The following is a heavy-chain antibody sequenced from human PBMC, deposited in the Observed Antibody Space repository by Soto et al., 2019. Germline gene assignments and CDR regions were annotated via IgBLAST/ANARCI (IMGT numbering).Heavy chain of an antibody. D-gene: IGHD3-22*01. J-gene: IGHJ4*02. Sequence: SETLSLTFAVSGGSIIGYYWSWIRQFPGKGLEWIGYIHFSGSTDYNPSLKSRVTISVDTSRDQFSLKLTSVTAADTAVYYCARVTESHFSYYDSTGYYYPFDYWGQGTLVTVSS. CDR3: ARVTESHFSYYDSTGYYYPFDY. CDR1: GGSIIGYY. CDR2: IHFSGST. V-gene: IGHV4-59*01.